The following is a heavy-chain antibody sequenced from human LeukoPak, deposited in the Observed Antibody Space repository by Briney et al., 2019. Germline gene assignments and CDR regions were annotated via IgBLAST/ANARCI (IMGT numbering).Heavy chain of an antibody. CDR1: GGSFSSYY. Sequence: PSETLSLTCAVYGGSFSSYYWSWIRQPPGKGLEWIGEIYHSGSINYNPSLKSRVTISIDKSKNQFSLKLSSVTAADTAVYYCASLYGSSWPPFDYWGQGTLVTVSS. CDR3: ASLYGSSWPPFDY. CDR2: IYHSGSI. V-gene: IGHV4-34*01. D-gene: IGHD6-13*01. J-gene: IGHJ4*02.